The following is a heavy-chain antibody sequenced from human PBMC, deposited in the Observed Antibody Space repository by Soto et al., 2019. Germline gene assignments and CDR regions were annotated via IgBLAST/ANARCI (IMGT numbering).Heavy chain of an antibody. CDR1: GASITGSSY. Sequence: QVQLQESGPGLMKPSETLSLTCTVSGASITGSSYWSWIRQPAGKGLEWIGRFSLSGTTNYNPSLRSRVTMSADVSKKPFSLRLTSVTAADTALYYCARGMTPPGAPAWYYFDSWGQGTLVTVSS. CDR2: FSLSGTT. V-gene: IGHV4-4*07. CDR3: ARGMTPPGAPAWYYFDS. J-gene: IGHJ4*02. D-gene: IGHD2-8*02.